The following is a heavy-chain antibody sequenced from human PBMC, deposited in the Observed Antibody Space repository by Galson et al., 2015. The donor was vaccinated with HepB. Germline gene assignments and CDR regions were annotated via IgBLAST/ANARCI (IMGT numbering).Heavy chain of an antibody. CDR3: TRGRWGSGLDAFDI. CDR1: GFTFGDYA. Sequence: SLRLSCAASGFTFGDYAMSWFRQAPGKGLEWVGFIRSKAYGGTTEYAASVKGRFTISRDDSKSIAYLQMNSLKTEDTAVYYCTRGRWGSGLDAFDIWGQGTMVTVSS. D-gene: IGHD6-19*01. CDR2: IRSKAYGGTT. V-gene: IGHV3-49*03. J-gene: IGHJ3*02.